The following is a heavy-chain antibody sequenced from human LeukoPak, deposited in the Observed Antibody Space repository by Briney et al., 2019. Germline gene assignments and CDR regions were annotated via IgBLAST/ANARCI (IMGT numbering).Heavy chain of an antibody. J-gene: IGHJ5*02. CDR2: ISYDGSNK. V-gene: IGHV3-30*18. CDR1: GFTFSSYG. Sequence: GRSLRLSCAASGFTFSSYGMHWVRQAPGKGLEWVAVISYDGSNKYYADSVKGRFTISRDNSKNTLYLQMNSLRAEDTAVYYCAKDWSIVVVPAAIAGNWFDPWGQGTLVTVSS. D-gene: IGHD2-2*01. CDR3: AKDWSIVVVPAAIAGNWFDP.